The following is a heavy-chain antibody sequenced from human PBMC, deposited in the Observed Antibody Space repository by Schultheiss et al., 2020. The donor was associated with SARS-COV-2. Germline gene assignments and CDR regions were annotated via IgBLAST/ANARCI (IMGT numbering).Heavy chain of an antibody. D-gene: IGHD2-2*01. V-gene: IGHV1-8*02. CDR2: INPNSGGT. CDR3: AKDLRVVPAAMFDY. CDR1: GYTFTSYG. J-gene: IGHJ4*02. Sequence: ASVKVSCKASGYTFTSYGISWVRQAPGQGLEWMGWINPNSGGTNYAQKFQGRVTMTRNTSISTAYMELSSLRSEDTAVYYCAKDLRVVPAAMFDYWGQGTLVTVSS.